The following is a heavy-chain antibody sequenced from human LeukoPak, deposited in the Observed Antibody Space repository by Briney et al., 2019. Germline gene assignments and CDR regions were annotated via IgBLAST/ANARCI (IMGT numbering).Heavy chain of an antibody. V-gene: IGHV3-23*01. D-gene: IGHD6-19*01. CDR2: LNGGGDTT. J-gene: IGHJ4*02. CDR1: GFTFSSYG. CDR3: TRRVAANNPFDY. Sequence: GGSLRLSCVASGFTFSSYGMSWVRQAPGKGLEWVSSLNGGGDTTYYADSMKGRFTISRDNSKNTLYLQMNSLRAEDTAVYYCTRRVAANNPFDYWGQGTLATVSS.